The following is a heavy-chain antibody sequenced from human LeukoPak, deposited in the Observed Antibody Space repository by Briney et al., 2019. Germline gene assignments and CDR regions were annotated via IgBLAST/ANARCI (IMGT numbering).Heavy chain of an antibody. Sequence: GASVKVSCKASGYTFTGYYMHWVRQAPGQGLEWMGWINPNSGGKNYAQKFQGRVTMTRDTSISTAYMELSRLRSDDTAVYYCARVGWESTTFYYFDYWGQGTLVTVSS. CDR2: INPNSGGK. D-gene: IGHD1-26*01. J-gene: IGHJ4*02. CDR1: GYTFTGYY. CDR3: ARVGWESTTFYYFDY. V-gene: IGHV1-2*02.